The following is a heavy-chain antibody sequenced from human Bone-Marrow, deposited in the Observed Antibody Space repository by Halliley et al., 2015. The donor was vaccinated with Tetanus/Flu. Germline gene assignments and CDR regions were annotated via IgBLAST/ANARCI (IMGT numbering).Heavy chain of an antibody. J-gene: IGHJ4*02. CDR1: RGSTTNYY. CDR3: ARHKTSWDYSFDD. Sequence: GLVKPSETLSLTCNVSRGSTTNYYWNWIRQPPGKGLEWIGYIHYIGNTNYNPSLKSRVTISLDTSKNQFSLNLTSVTAADTAVYYCARHKTSWDYSFDDWGQGTLVSVS. CDR2: IHYIGNT. V-gene: IGHV4-59*08. D-gene: IGHD2-2*01.